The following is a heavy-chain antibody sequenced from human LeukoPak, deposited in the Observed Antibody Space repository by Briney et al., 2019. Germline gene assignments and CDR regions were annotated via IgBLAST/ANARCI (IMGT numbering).Heavy chain of an antibody. CDR1: GFTFSYYS. Sequence: GGSLRLSCVASGFTFSYYSMNWVRQAPGKGLEWLSYISSSGSSMYYADSVKGRFTISRDNAQNSVYLQMNSLRGEDTAVYYCARQTTVFDNWGQGTLVTVSS. J-gene: IGHJ4*02. CDR3: ARQTTVFDN. CDR2: ISSSGSSM. V-gene: IGHV3-48*01. D-gene: IGHD1-1*01.